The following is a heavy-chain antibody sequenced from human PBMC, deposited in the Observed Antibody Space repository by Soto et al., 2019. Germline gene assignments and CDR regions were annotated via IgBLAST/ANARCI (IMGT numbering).Heavy chain of an antibody. V-gene: IGHV4-59*01. D-gene: IGHD6-13*01. CDR2: IYYSGST. Sequence: SETLSLTCTVSGGSISSYYWSWIRQPPGKGLEWIGYIYYSGSTNYNPSLKSRVTISVDTSKNQFSLKLSSVTAADTAVYYCAREVSSSWYVEDYYYYYYMDVWGKGTTVTVSS. CDR1: GGSISSYY. J-gene: IGHJ6*03. CDR3: AREVSSSWYVEDYYYYYYMDV.